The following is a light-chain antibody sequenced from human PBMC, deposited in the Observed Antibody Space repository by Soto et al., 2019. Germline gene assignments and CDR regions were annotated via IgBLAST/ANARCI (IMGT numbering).Light chain of an antibody. Sequence: EIAMTQSPATLSVSAGERATLSCRASLNVSSNLAWYQQKPGQAPRLLIYGASTRATGIPARFSGSGSGTEFTLTISSLQSEDFAVYYCQQYNDWPRTFGHGTKVDIK. CDR3: QQYNDWPRT. V-gene: IGKV3-15*01. CDR2: GAS. J-gene: IGKJ1*01. CDR1: LNVSSN.